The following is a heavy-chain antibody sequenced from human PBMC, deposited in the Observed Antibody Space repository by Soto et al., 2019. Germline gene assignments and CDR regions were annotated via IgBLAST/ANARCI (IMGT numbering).Heavy chain of an antibody. D-gene: IGHD2-2*02. V-gene: IGHV1-69*06. J-gene: IGHJ4*02. CDR2: IIPIFNST. CDR1: GSRFSNYV. Sequence: ASVKVSCMVSGSRFSNYVISWVRQAPGHGLEWLGRIIPIFNSTKYAQNFQGRVTITADKSTSTASLELSSLRSDDTAVYYCAREGRGKKAGYNGLVSLGYWGQGTLVTVSS. CDR3: AREGRGKKAGYNGLVSLGY.